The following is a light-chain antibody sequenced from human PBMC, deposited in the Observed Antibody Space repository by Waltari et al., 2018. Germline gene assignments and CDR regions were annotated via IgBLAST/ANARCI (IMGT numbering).Light chain of an antibody. CDR3: QQSYSAPWT. CDR2: SAS. V-gene: IGKV1-39*01. CDR1: QAISTY. J-gene: IGKJ1*01. Sequence: DIQMTQFPSSLSTSVGDRVTITCRASQAISTYLNWYQLKPGKAPRLMIYSASSLQSGVPSRFSGSGSGTDFSFTINSLQPEDFATYYCQQSYSAPWTFGQGTKVDIK.